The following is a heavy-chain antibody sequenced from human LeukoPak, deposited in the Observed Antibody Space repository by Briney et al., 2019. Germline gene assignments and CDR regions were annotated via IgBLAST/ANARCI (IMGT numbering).Heavy chain of an antibody. CDR2: IRSKANSYAT. V-gene: IGHV3-73*01. J-gene: IGHJ3*02. Sequence: GGSLRLSCAASGFTFSGSAMHWVRQASGKGLEWVGRIRSKANSYATAYAASVKGRFAISRDDSKNTAYLRMNSLKTEDTAVYYCTRHARPDDAFDIWGQGTMVTVSS. CDR3: TRHARPDDAFDI. CDR1: GFTFSGSA.